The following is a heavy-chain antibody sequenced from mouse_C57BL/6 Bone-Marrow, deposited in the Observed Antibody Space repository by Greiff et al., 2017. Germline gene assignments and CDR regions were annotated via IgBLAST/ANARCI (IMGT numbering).Heavy chain of an antibody. CDR3: ARPLYYGSSVFDY. V-gene: IGHV1-7*01. CDR2: INPSSGYT. CDR1: GYTFTSYW. Sequence: QVQLKQSGAELAKPGASVKLSCKASGYTFTSYWMHWVKQRPGQGLEWIGYINPSSGYTKYNQKFKDKATLTADKSSSTAYMQLSSLTYEDSAVYDCARPLYYGSSVFDYWGQGTTLTVSS. J-gene: IGHJ2*01. D-gene: IGHD1-1*01.